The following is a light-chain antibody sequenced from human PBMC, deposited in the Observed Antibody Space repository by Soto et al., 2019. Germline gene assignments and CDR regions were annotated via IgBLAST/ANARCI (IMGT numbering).Light chain of an antibody. CDR1: QSIYTRY. CDR2: RAS. Sequence: EIVLTQSPGTLSLSPGERATLSCRASQSIYTRYLAWYQEKSGQAPILLIYRASNRATGIPDRFTGSGSGTDFTLTIGRLEPEDFAVYYCQQYDASPRTFGQGTRVEIK. CDR3: QQYDASPRT. J-gene: IGKJ1*01. V-gene: IGKV3-20*01.